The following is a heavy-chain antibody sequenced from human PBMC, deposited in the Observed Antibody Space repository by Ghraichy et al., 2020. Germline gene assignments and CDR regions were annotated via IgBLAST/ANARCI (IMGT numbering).Heavy chain of an antibody. Sequence: TLSLTCAVSGGSISSGGYSWSWIRQPPGKGLEWIGYIYHSGSTYYNPSLKSRVTISVDRSKNQFSLKLSSVTAADTAVYYCARASYYDSSGPFDYWGQGTLVTVSS. CDR1: GGSISSGGYS. D-gene: IGHD3-22*01. V-gene: IGHV4-30-2*01. J-gene: IGHJ4*02. CDR3: ARASYYDSSGPFDY. CDR2: IYHSGST.